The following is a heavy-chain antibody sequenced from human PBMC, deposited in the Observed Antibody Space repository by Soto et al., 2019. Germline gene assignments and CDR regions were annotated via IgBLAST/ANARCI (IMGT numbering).Heavy chain of an antibody. Sequence: GGSLRLSCAASGFTFDDYAMHWVRQAPGKGLEWVSGISWNSGSIGYADSVKGRFTISRDNAKNSLYLQMNSLRAEDTALYYCAKDFRGIAAAGPFDYWGQGTLVTVS. D-gene: IGHD6-13*01. CDR1: GFTFDDYA. J-gene: IGHJ4*02. CDR3: AKDFRGIAAAGPFDY. CDR2: ISWNSGSI. V-gene: IGHV3-9*01.